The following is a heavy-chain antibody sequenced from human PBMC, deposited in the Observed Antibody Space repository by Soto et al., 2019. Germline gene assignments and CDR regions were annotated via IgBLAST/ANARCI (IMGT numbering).Heavy chain of an antibody. CDR2: IIPILSMS. Sequence: QVPLVQSGAEVKNPGSSVRVSCKASGGTFSSYTLNWVRQAPGQGLEWMGRIIPILSMSTYAQKFQGRVSIIADKSTTTAYMTLSSLRSDDTAIYYCARSYGSGSRPFDYWGQGTRVTVSS. D-gene: IGHD3-10*01. J-gene: IGHJ4*02. V-gene: IGHV1-69*02. CDR3: ARSYGSGSRPFDY. CDR1: GGTFSSYT.